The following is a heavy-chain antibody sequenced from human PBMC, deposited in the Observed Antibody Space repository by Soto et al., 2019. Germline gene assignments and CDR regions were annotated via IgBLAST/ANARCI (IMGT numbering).Heavy chain of an antibody. CDR1: RGSIRSGAYY. V-gene: IGHV4-31*03. CDR3: ATSGGGTRSDGSYYFDY. CDR2: IYYSGTT. J-gene: IGHJ4*02. Sequence: SETLSLTCTVSRGSIRSGAYYWSWIRQHPGKGLEWIGYIYYSGTTYYNPSLKSRLTISVDTSKNQFSLNLSSVTSADTAVYYCATSGGGTRSDGSYYFDYWGQGTLVTVSS. D-gene: IGHD6-6*01.